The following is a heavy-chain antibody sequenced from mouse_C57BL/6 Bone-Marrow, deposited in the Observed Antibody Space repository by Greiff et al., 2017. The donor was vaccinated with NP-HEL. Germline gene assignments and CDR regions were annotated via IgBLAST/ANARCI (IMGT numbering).Heavy chain of an antibody. CDR3: ARGRYYGSIWYFDV. D-gene: IGHD1-1*01. CDR1: GYAFSSYW. CDR2: IYPGDGDT. Sequence: QVQLPQSGAELVKPGASVKISCKASGYAFSSYWMNWVKQRPGKGLEWIGQIYPGDGDTNYNGKFKGKATLTADKSPSTAYIQLSSLTAEDSAFYFCARGRYYGSIWYFDVWGTGTTVTVSS. V-gene: IGHV1-80*01. J-gene: IGHJ1*03.